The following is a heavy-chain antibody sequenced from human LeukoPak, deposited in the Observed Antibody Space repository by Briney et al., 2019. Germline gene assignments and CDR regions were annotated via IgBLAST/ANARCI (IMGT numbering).Heavy chain of an antibody. V-gene: IGHV3-11*04. CDR2: IRSSGTTI. CDR3: ARDRGAVTDVFDY. J-gene: IGHJ4*02. Sequence: GGSLRLSCVASGFTFSDYYMSWIRQAPGKGLEWVSYIRSSGTTIHYADSVKVRFTISRDNDKNSLYLQMNSLRAEDTAVYYCARDRGAVTDVFDYWGQGTLVTVSS. D-gene: IGHD6-19*01. CDR1: GFTFSDYY.